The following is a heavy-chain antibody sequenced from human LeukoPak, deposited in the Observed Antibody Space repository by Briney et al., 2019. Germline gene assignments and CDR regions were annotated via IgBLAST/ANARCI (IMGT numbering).Heavy chain of an antibody. CDR1: GGSISTYY. V-gene: IGHV4-4*07. Sequence: SETLSLTCTVSGGSISTYYWSWIRQPAGKGLEWIGRIHTSGSTNYNPSLKSRVTISVDKSKNQFSLRLSSVTAADTAVYYCARGLVGTTGEQNWFDPWGQGTLLTVSS. CDR2: IHTSGST. D-gene: IGHD1-26*01. J-gene: IGHJ5*02. CDR3: ARGLVGTTGEQNWFDP.